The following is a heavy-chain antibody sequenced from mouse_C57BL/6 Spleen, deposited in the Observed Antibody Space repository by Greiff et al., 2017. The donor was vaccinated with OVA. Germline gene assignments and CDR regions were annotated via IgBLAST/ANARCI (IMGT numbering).Heavy chain of an antibody. CDR2: IDPSDSET. J-gene: IGHJ3*01. CDR3: AREGNYEGLVAY. CDR1: GYTFTSYW. V-gene: IGHV1-52*01. D-gene: IGHD2-1*01. Sequence: QVQLQQPGAELVRPGSSVKLSCKASGYTFTSYWMHWVKQRPIQGLEWIGNIDPSDSETHYNQKFKDKATLTVDKSSSTAYMQLSSLTSEDSAVYYCAREGNYEGLVAYWGQGTLVTVSA.